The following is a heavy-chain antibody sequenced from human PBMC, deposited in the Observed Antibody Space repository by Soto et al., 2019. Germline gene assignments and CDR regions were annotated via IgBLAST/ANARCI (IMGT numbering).Heavy chain of an antibody. CDR1: GFTFTSSA. D-gene: IGHD3-3*01. CDR2: IVVGSGNT. Sequence: SVKVSCKASGFTFTSSAVPWVRQARLRRLEWIGWIVVGSGNTNYAQKFQERVTITREMSTSTAYMELSSLRSEDTAVYYCAAGVTTTIFGVVIIQADSGNCYYGMDVSG. J-gene: IGHJ6*02. CDR3: AAGVTTTIFGVVIIQADSGNCYYGMDV. V-gene: IGHV1-58*01.